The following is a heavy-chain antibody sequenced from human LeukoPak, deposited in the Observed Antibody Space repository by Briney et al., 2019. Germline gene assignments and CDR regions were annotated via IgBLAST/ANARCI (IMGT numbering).Heavy chain of an antibody. V-gene: IGHV3-23*01. CDR1: GITASSYA. J-gene: IGHJ4*02. CDR2: ISGSGDRT. D-gene: IGHD3-22*01. Sequence: GGSLRLSCAASGITASSYAMTWVRQAPGKGLEWVSSISGSGDRTMYADSVKGRFTISRDNAKNSLYLQMNSLRDEDTAVYYCARVGITMIVVWGQGTLVTVSS. CDR3: ARVGITMIVV.